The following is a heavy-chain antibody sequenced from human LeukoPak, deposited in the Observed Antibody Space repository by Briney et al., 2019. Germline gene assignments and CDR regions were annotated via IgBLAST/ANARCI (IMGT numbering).Heavy chain of an antibody. Sequence: PGGSRRLSCAASGFPFSSYSMNWVRQAPGKGLEWVSSISSSSSYIYYADSVKGRFTISRDNAKNSLYLQMNSLRAEDTAVYYCARHVVVPAESYYMDVWGKGTTVTVSS. CDR3: ARHVVVPAESYYMDV. CDR2: ISSSSSYI. J-gene: IGHJ6*03. D-gene: IGHD2-2*01. V-gene: IGHV3-21*01. CDR1: GFPFSSYS.